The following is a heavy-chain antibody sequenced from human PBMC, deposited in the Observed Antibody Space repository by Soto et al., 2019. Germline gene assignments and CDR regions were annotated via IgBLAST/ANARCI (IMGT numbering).Heavy chain of an antibody. J-gene: IGHJ4*02. V-gene: IGHV1-3*01. D-gene: IGHD6-6*01. CDR2: INAGNGNT. CDR1: EYPLTGYA. CDR3: ARGIEYSSSACGD. Sequence: SVKASCKASEYPLTGYAMHSVRQAPGQSLEWMGWINAGNGNTKYSQKFQGRVTITRDTSASTAYMELSSLRSEDTAVYHCARGIEYSSSACGDWGQGTLVSVSS.